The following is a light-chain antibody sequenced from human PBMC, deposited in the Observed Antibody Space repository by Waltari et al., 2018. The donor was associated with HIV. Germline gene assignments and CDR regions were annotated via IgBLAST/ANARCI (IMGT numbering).Light chain of an antibody. V-gene: IGKV1-33*01. CDR2: DAS. CDR1: QHISKY. CDR3: QHYANVPYT. J-gene: IGKJ2*01. Sequence: DILMTQSPSSLSAFVGDRVTITCQASQHISKYLTWYQQKPGEDPKVLIYDASNLETGVPSRFSGNTSETHFTFTISSLQPEDVATYYRQHYANVPYTFGQGTKREIK.